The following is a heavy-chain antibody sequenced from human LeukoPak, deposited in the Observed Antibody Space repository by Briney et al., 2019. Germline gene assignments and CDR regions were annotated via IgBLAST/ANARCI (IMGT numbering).Heavy chain of an antibody. CDR3: ARHAMYYYGSLSPTWFDR. D-gene: IGHD3-10*01. CDR2: IYPTDSET. J-gene: IGHJ5*02. V-gene: IGHV5-51*01. CDR1: GYNFTSYW. Sequence: GESLKISCKGSGYNFTSYWTGWVRDMPGKGLEWLGIIYPTDSETRYSPSLQGQVTISVDKSISTAYLQWSSLKASDTAMYYCARHAMYYYGSLSPTWFDRWGQGTLVTVSS.